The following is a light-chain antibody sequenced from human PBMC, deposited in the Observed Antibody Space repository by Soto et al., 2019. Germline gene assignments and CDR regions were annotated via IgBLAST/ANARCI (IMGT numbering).Light chain of an antibody. CDR3: SPYTSSSFYV. J-gene: IGLJ1*01. CDR2: DVS. V-gene: IGLV2-14*01. CDR1: SSDVGGYNY. Sequence: QSVLTQPASVSGSPGQSITISCTGTSSDVGGYNYVSWYQQHPGKAPKLMIYDVSNRPSGVSNRFSGSKSGNTASLAISGLQAEDDADYYFSPYTSSSFYVFGTGTKLTVL.